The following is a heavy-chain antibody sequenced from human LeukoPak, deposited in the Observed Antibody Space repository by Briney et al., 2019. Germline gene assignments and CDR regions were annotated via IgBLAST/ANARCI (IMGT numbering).Heavy chain of an antibody. CDR2: INSDGSST. J-gene: IGHJ6*03. CDR3: ARGVGRYTKTYYVDV. D-gene: IGHD3-10*01. CDR1: GFTFSSYW. V-gene: IGHV3-74*01. Sequence: GGSLRLSCAASGFTFSSYWMHWVRQAPGKGLVWVSRINSDGSSTSYADSVKGRFTISRDNAKNTLYLQMNSLRAEDTAVYYCARGVGRYTKTYYVDVWGKGTTVTVSS.